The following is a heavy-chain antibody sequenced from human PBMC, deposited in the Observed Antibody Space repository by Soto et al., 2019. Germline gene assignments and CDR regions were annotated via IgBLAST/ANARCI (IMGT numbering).Heavy chain of an antibody. Sequence: EVQLVESGGGLVQPGGSLRLSCAASGFTFSSYWMSWVRQAPGKGLEWVANIKQDGSEKYYVDSVKGRFTISRDNAKNSLYLQMNSLRAEDTAVYYCAGDTFSSGWSFDYWGQGTLVTVSS. CDR1: GFTFSSYW. CDR2: IKQDGSEK. V-gene: IGHV3-7*01. J-gene: IGHJ4*02. CDR3: AGDTFSSGWSFDY. D-gene: IGHD6-19*01.